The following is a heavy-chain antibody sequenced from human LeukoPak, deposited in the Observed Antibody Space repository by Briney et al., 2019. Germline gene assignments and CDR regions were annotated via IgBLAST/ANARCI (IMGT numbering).Heavy chain of an antibody. V-gene: IGHV3-48*03. D-gene: IGHD4-17*01. CDR3: ARDLSPYGDYRQRYFDY. CDR2: ISSSCSTI. J-gene: IGHJ4*02. CDR1: GFTFSSYE. Sequence: GGSLRLSCAASGFTFSSYEMNWVRQAPGKGLEWVSYISSSCSTIYYADSVKGRFTISRDNAKNSLYLQMNSLRAEDTAVYYCARDLSPYGDYRQRYFDYWGQGTLVTVSS.